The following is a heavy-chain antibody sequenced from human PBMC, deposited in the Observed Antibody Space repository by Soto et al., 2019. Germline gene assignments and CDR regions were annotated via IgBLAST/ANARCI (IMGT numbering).Heavy chain of an antibody. CDR3: VREWVYTYGIHPPLGVVV. CDR2: IGLAGET. J-gene: IGHJ6*02. V-gene: IGHV3-13*01. D-gene: IGHD5-18*01. Sequence: EVQLVESGGGLVQPGGSLRLSCVASGFTFSIYDMPWVRQAPGKGLEWVSAIGLAGETYHSGAEKGRVTISRENANNSLYLQMNCLRVEDTGIYYCVREWVYTYGIHPPLGVVVWGQGTTVTVSS. CDR1: GFTFSIYD.